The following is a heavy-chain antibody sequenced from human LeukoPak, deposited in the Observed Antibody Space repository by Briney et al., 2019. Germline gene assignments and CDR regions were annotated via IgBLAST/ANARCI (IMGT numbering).Heavy chain of an antibody. Sequence: GGSLRLSCAASGFTFSSYEMNWVRQAPGKGLEWVSYISSSGSTIYYADSVKGRFTISRDNAKNSLYLQMNSLRAEDTAVYYCARDMQATTDNYFDYWGQGTLVTVSS. CDR3: ARDMQATTDNYFDY. CDR2: ISSSGSTI. D-gene: IGHD1-26*01. J-gene: IGHJ4*02. CDR1: GFTFSSYE. V-gene: IGHV3-48*03.